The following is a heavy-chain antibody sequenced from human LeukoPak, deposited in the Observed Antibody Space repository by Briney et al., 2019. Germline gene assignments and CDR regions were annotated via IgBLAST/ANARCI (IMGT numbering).Heavy chain of an antibody. CDR1: GGTFSSYA. CDR2: IIPIFGTA. CDR3: ARLLCSSTSCYGDGWFDP. J-gene: IGHJ5*02. Sequence: GASVKVSCKASGGTFSSYAISWVRQAPGQGLEWMGGIIPIFGTANYAQKFQGRVTITTDESTSTAYMEPSSLRSEDTAVYYCARLLCSSTSCYGDGWFDPWGQGTLVTVSS. D-gene: IGHD2-2*01. V-gene: IGHV1-69*05.